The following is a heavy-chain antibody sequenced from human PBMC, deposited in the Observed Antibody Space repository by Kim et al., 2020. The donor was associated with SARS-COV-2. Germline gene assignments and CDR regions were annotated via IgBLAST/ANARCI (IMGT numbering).Heavy chain of an antibody. Sequence: GGSLRLSCAASGFTFSSYSMNWVRQAPGKGLEWVSSISSSSSYIYYADSVKGRFTISRDNAKNSLYLQMNSLRAEDTAVYYCARLDGTGATNFDYWGQGTLVTVSS. D-gene: IGHD1-1*01. CDR1: GFTFSSYS. CDR2: ISSSSSYI. J-gene: IGHJ4*02. CDR3: ARLDGTGATNFDY. V-gene: IGHV3-21*01.